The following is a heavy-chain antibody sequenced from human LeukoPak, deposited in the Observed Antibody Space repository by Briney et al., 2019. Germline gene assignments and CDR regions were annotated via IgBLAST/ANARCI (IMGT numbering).Heavy chain of an antibody. V-gene: IGHV1-2*02. CDR2: INPNSGGT. CDR1: GYTFANYY. J-gene: IGHJ3*02. CDR3: ARLNGISFEAFDI. Sequence: ASVKVSCKASGYTFANYYIHLVRQAPGQGLEWMGWINPNSGGTNYAQKFQGRVTMTRDTSISTAYMELSRLRSDDTAVYYCARLNGISFEAFDIWGQGTMVTVSS. D-gene: IGHD2/OR15-2a*01.